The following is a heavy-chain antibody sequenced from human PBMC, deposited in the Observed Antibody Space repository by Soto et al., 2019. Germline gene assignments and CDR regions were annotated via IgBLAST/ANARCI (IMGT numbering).Heavy chain of an antibody. Sequence: SETLSLTCTVSGGSISSGDYYWSWTRQPPGKGLEWIGYIYYSGSTYYNPSLKSRVTISVDTSKNQFSLKLSSVTAADTAVYYCAREGYCSSTSCYRLGWFDPWGQGTLVTVSS. D-gene: IGHD2-2*01. CDR3: AREGYCSSTSCYRLGWFDP. CDR1: GGSISSGDYY. V-gene: IGHV4-30-4*01. CDR2: IYYSGST. J-gene: IGHJ5*02.